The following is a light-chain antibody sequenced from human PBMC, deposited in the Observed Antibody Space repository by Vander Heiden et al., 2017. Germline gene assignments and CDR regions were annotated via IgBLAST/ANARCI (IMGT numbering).Light chain of an antibody. CDR3: QQDDSTPFT. J-gene: IGKJ3*01. Sequence: DIVMTQSPDSLPVSLGERATINCKSSQSLLYSSNNKNYLAWYQQKPGQPPKLLIYWASTRESGVPDRFSGSESGTDFTLTISSLQAEDVAVYYCQQDDSTPFTFGHGTKVDIK. CDR1: QSLLYSSNNKNY. V-gene: IGKV4-1*01. CDR2: WAS.